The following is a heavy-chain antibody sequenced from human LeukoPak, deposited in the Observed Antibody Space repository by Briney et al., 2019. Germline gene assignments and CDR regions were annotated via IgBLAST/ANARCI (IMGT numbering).Heavy chain of an antibody. CDR3: ASLAGWYGGNYFDY. D-gene: IGHD6-19*01. CDR2: IYSGGST. V-gene: IGHV3-53*01. Sequence: GSLRLSCAASGFTVSSNYMSWVRQAPGKGLEWVSVIYSGGSTYYAGSVKGRFTIPRDNSKNTLYLQMNSLRAEDTAVYYCASLAGWYGGNYFDYWGQGTLVTVSS. CDR1: GFTVSSNY. J-gene: IGHJ4*02.